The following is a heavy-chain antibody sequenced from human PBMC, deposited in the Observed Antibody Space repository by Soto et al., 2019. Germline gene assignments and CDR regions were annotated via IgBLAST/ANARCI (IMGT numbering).Heavy chain of an antibody. Sequence: GGSLRLSCAASGFICSSYDMSWVRQAPGKGLEWVSTILVDGRTFYVDSVKGRFTISRDSSQNTVYLQMNSLRAEDTAVYYCAKAGQTDYYGSGSSHSWGQGTPVTSPQ. CDR1: GFICSSYD. D-gene: IGHD3-10*01. CDR2: ILVDGRT. J-gene: IGHJ4*02. V-gene: IGHV3-23*01. CDR3: AKAGQTDYYGSGSSHS.